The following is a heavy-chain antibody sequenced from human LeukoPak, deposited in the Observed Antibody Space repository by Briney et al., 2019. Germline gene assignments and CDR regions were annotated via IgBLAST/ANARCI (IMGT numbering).Heavy chain of an antibody. CDR3: ARKRRGYCISTSCYEEDDY. CDR1: GGSISSYY. D-gene: IGHD2-2*01. Sequence: SETLSLTCTVSGGSISSYYLSWIRQPPGKGLEWIGYIYYSGSTNYNPSLKSRVTISVDTSKNQFSLKLSSVTAADTAVYYCARKRRGYCISTSCYEEDDYWGQGTLVTVSS. V-gene: IGHV4-59*01. J-gene: IGHJ4*02. CDR2: IYYSGST.